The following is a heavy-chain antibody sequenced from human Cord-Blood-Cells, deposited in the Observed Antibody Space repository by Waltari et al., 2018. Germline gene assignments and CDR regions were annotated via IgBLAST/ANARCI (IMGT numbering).Heavy chain of an antibody. CDR3: ARSALGSSSWFDY. CDR2: INPNSGGT. D-gene: IGHD6-13*01. J-gene: IGHJ4*02. CDR1: GSTFTGYL. Sequence: QVQLVQSGAEGKKPGASVKVSCKAFGSTFTGYLMPWVRQAPGQGLEWMGWINPNSGGTNYAQKFQGWVTMTRDTSISTAYMELSRLRSDDTAVYYCARSALGSSSWFDYWGQGTLVTVSS. V-gene: IGHV1-2*04.